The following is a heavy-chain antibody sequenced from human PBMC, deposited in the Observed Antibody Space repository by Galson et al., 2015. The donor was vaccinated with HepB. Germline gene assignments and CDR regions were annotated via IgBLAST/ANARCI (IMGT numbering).Heavy chain of an antibody. CDR1: GFSLRTSGMS. CDR2: IDWDDDK. Sequence: PALVKPTQTLTLTCTFSGFSLRTSGMSVSWIRQPPGKALEWLARIDWDDDKYYSTSLKTRLTISKDTSKNQVVLTMTNMDPVDTATYYCARIIVTTGVGDYWGQGTLVTVSS. CDR3: ARIIVTTGVGDY. J-gene: IGHJ4*02. D-gene: IGHD4-23*01. V-gene: IGHV2-70*11.